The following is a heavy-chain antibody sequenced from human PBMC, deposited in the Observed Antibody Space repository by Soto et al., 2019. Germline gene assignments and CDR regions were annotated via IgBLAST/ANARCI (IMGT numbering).Heavy chain of an antibody. CDR2: ISYDGSNK. Sequence: QVQLVESGGGVVQPGRSLRLSCAASGFTFSSYAMHWVRQAPGKGLEWVAVISYDGSNKYYADSVKGRFTISRDNSKNTLYLQMNSLRAEDTAVYYCARDLGAVAGRTYYYYGMDVW. CDR1: GFTFSSYA. V-gene: IGHV3-30-3*01. CDR3: ARDLGAVAGRTYYYYGMDV. D-gene: IGHD6-19*01. J-gene: IGHJ6*01.